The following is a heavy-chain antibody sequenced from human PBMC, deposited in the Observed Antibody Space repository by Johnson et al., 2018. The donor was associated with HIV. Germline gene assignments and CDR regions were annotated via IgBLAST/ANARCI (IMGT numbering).Heavy chain of an antibody. CDR1: EFTFSTFSRNA. D-gene: IGHD2-2*01. J-gene: IGHJ3*02. CDR2: ISYDGTNK. V-gene: IGHV3-30-3*01. Sequence: QVQLVESGGGVVQPGRSLRLSCAASEFTFSTFSRNAMHWVRQAPGKGLEWVAVISYDGTNKYYADPVKGRFTVSRDNSKNTLYLQMNSLRAEDTAVYYCAKARGGYCSSTSCFAFDIWGQGTMVTVSS. CDR3: AKARGGYCSSTSCFAFDI.